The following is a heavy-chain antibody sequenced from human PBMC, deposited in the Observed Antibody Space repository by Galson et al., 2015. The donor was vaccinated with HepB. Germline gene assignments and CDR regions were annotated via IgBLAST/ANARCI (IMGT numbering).Heavy chain of an antibody. Sequence: SLRLSCAASGFTLSSYAMSWVRQAPGKGLEWVSAISGSGGSTYYADSVKGRFTISRDNSKNTLYLQMNSLRAEDTAVYYCAKEARIAVAGTDYYYYYMDVWGKGTTVTVSS. CDR3: AKEARIAVAGTDYYYYYMDV. J-gene: IGHJ6*03. D-gene: IGHD6-19*01. CDR2: ISGSGGST. CDR1: GFTLSSYA. V-gene: IGHV3-23*01.